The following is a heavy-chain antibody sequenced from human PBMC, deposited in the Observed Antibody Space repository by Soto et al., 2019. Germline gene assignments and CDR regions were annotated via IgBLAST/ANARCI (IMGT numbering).Heavy chain of an antibody. V-gene: IGHV4-39*02. CDR2: VFYTGFT. Sequence: PSETLSLTCAVSGGSISGSYYYWGWLRQSPGRGPEWIGSVFYTGFTSYNPSLESRVSVSVDTSKNQFSLKVSAVTAADTAVYYCAREVDGYSQFDDWGQGTLVTVSS. D-gene: IGHD4-4*01. CDR1: GGSISGSYYY. J-gene: IGHJ4*02. CDR3: AREVDGYSQFDD.